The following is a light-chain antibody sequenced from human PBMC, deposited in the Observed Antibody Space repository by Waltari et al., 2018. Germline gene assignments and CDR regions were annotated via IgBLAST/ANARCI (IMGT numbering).Light chain of an antibody. V-gene: IGLV8-61*01. J-gene: IGLJ3*02. CDR2: KAN. CDR3: LLYMGSGIWV. Sequence: QTVVTQEPPLSVSPGGTLTLTCALSSASLSSSSHASWYQQSPGQTPRTLVYKANLRSSGVPARCSGSVLGSKAVLLITGAQAEDDSTYYCLLYMGSGIWVFGGGTKLTVL. CDR1: SASLSSSSH.